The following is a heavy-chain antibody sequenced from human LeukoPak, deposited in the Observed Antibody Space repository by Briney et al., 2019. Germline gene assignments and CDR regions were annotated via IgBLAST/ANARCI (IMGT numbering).Heavy chain of an antibody. CDR1: GYSFTSYW. D-gene: IGHD1-26*01. CDR2: IYPGHSDT. V-gene: IGHV5-51*01. CDR3: ARQSPQYSGSYWSFDY. Sequence: GESLKISCKGSGYSFTSYWIGWVRQMPGKGLEWMGIIYPGHSDTRYSPSVQGQVTISADKSIRTAYPQWSSLKASDTAMYYCARQSPQYSGSYWSFDYWGQGTLVTVSS. J-gene: IGHJ4*02.